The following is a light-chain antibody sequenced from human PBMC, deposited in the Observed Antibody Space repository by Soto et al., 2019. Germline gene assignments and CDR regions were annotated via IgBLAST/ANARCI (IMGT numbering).Light chain of an antibody. CDR1: QSVSSS. CDR2: GAS. Sequence: EIVMTQSPATLSVSPGETATLSCRASQSVSSSLAWYQQTPGRAPRLLIYGASTRATGIPTRFSGSGSGTEFTLTISSLQSEDFATYYCQQYNSYPYTFGQGTKLEIK. J-gene: IGKJ2*01. CDR3: QQYNSYPYT. V-gene: IGKV3-15*01.